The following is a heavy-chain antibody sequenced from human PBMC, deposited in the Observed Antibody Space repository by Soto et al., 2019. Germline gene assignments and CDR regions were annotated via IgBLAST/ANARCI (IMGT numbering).Heavy chain of an antibody. Sequence: GGSLRLSFAASGFIFENFGMNWVSQAPGKGLEWISSISGSRFKKYYADSVKGRFTISRDNPKSTVYLELNNLSAEDTAVYHCAKNQGVELVPLATVDWFGPGGQGSVVTVSS. D-gene: IGHD1-1*01. CDR1: GFIFENFG. CDR2: ISGSRFKK. V-gene: IGHV3-23*01. J-gene: IGHJ5*02. CDR3: AKNQGVELVPLATVDWFGP.